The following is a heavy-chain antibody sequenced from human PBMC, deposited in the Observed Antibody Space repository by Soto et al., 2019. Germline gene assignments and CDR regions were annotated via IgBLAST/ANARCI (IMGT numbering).Heavy chain of an antibody. CDR1: GGTFSSYA. V-gene: IGHV1-69*12. J-gene: IGHJ4*02. Sequence: QVQLVQSGAEVKKPGSSVKVSCKASGGTFSSYAISWVRQAPGQGLEWMGGIIPIFGTANYAQKFQGRVTITADESTSTADMELSSLRSEDTAVYYCARAPRKDYGGNSGYFDYWGQGTLVTVSS. CDR3: ARAPRKDYGGNSGYFDY. CDR2: IIPIFGTA. D-gene: IGHD4-17*01.